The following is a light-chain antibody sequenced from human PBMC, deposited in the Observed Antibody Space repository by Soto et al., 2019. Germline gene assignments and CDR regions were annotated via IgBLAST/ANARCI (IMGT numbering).Light chain of an antibody. V-gene: IGLV2-14*01. CDR3: SSCTSSSTRV. CDR2: EVS. CDR1: SSDVDGYNY. Sequence: QSALTQPASVSGSPGQSITISCTGTSSDVDGYNYVSWYQQHPGKAPKLMIYEVSNRPSGVSNRFSGSKSGNTASLTISGLQAEDEGDYYCSSCTSSSTRVFGGGTKLTVL. J-gene: IGLJ2*01.